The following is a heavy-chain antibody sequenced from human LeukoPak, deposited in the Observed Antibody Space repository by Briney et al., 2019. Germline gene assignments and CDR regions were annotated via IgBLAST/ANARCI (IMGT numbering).Heavy chain of an antibody. CDR1: GYTFTDYY. CDR3: ARDRWYSSSWFSPEPYYYYMDV. V-gene: IGHV1-46*01. J-gene: IGHJ6*03. CDR2: INPSGGST. D-gene: IGHD6-13*01. Sequence: ASVKVSCKASGYTFTDYYMHWVRQAPGQGLEWMGIINPSGGSTSYAQKFQGRVTMTRDMSTSTVYMELSSLRSEDTAVYYCARDRWYSSSWFSPEPYYYYMDVWGKGTTVTVSS.